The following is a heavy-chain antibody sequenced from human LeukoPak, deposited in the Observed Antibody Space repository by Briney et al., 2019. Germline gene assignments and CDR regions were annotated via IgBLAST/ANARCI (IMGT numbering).Heavy chain of an antibody. J-gene: IGHJ4*02. D-gene: IGHD3-10*01. CDR2: LWYDGSNK. V-gene: IGHV3-33*06. CDR1: GITFSTHG. Sequence: GGSLRLSCAASGITFSTHGMHWVRQAPGKGLEWVAVLWYDGSNKYYADSVKGRFTISRDNPKNTLYLQMNSLRVEDTAVYYCAKRKGGHGSGSFDYWGQGTVVTVSS. CDR3: AKRKGGHGSGSFDY.